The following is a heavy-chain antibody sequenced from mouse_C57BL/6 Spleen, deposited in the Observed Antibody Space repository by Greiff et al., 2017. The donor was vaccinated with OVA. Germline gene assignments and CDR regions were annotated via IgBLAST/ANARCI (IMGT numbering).Heavy chain of an antibody. Sequence: VQLQQSGPELVKPGASVKISCKASGYAFSSSWMNWVKQRPGKGLEWIGRISPGDGDTNYNGKFKGKATLTADKSSSTAYMQLSSLTSEDSAVYFCAGRSSYDFDYWGQGTTLTVSS. V-gene: IGHV1-82*01. CDR2: ISPGDGDT. D-gene: IGHD1-1*01. CDR3: AGRSSYDFDY. CDR1: GYAFSSSW. J-gene: IGHJ2*01.